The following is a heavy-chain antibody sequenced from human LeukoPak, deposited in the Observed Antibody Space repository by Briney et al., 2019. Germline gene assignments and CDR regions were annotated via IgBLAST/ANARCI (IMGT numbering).Heavy chain of an antibody. CDR3: AREYSSSSWVFDF. D-gene: IGHD6-6*01. CDR2: IHPNSGGT. CDR1: GYTFSGHY. J-gene: IGHJ4*02. Sequence: ASVKVSCKASGYTFSGHYMHWVRQAPGQGLEWMGWIHPNSGGTNYAQKFQGRVTMTGDTPISTAYMELSRLRSDDTAVYFCAREYSSSSWVFDFWGQGTLVTVSS. V-gene: IGHV1-2*02.